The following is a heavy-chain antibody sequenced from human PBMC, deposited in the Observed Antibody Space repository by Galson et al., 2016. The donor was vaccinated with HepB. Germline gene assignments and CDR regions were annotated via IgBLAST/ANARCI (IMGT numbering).Heavy chain of an antibody. J-gene: IGHJ4*02. Sequence: LRLSCAASGFTFSSYAMHWVRQAPGKGLEWVAVISFDGSNNFYADSVKGRFTISRDNSKNTLYLQMDSLRAEDTAVYYCERDDDYVWGTYRYTRTVPQYYFDYWGQGTLVTVSS. CDR2: ISFDGSNN. V-gene: IGHV3-30-3*01. D-gene: IGHD3-16*02. CDR1: GFTFSSYA. CDR3: ERDDDYVWGTYRYTRTVPQYYFDY.